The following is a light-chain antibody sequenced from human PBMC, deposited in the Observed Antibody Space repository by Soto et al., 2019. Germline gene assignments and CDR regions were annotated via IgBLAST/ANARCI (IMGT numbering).Light chain of an antibody. CDR3: QQYNSYSPQ. V-gene: IGKV1-5*03. Sequence: DIQMTQSPSTLSASVGDRVTITCRASQSTSSWLAWYQQKPGKAPKLLIYKASSLESGVPSRFSGSGSGTEFTLTISSLQPDDFATYYCQQYNSYSPQFGQGTKVDIK. CDR2: KAS. J-gene: IGKJ1*01. CDR1: QSTSSW.